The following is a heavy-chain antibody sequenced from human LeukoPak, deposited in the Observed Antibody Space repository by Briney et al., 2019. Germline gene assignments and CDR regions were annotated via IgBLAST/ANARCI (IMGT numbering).Heavy chain of an antibody. CDR1: GFTLSSYA. V-gene: IGHV3-23*01. J-gene: IGHJ4*02. CDR2: ISAGGGST. CDR3: AAVKYYFDY. Sequence: HPGGSLRLSCGASGFTLSSYAMIWVRQAPGKGLEWVSSISAGGGSTNYADSVKGRFIISRDNSKNTLYLQMNSLRAEDTAVYYCAAVKYYFDYWGQGTLVTVPS.